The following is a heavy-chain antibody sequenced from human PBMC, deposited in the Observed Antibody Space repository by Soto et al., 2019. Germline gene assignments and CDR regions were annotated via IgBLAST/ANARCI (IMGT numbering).Heavy chain of an antibody. CDR2: IYHSGST. CDR1: GGSISSGGYY. Sequence: QVQLQESGPGLVKPSQTLSLTCNVSGGSISSGGYYWSRIRQHPGKGLEWIGYIYHSGSTYYNPSLKGRVTISVDTSKNQFSLKLSSVTAADTAVYYCAREAAGLGNWFDPWGQGTLVTVSS. J-gene: IGHJ5*02. CDR3: AREAAGLGNWFDP. V-gene: IGHV4-31*03. D-gene: IGHD6-13*01.